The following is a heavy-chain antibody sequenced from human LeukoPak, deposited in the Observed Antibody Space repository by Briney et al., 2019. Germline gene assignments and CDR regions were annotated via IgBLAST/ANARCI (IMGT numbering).Heavy chain of an antibody. CDR1: GGSISSSNHY. CDR3: ARALGAFDI. J-gene: IGHJ3*02. V-gene: IGHV4-39*07. Sequence: PSETLSLTCTVAGGSISSSNHYWAWIRQPPGKGLEWVGTMYYSGSAYYNPSLKSRVTISLDKSKNQVSLKLNSVTAADTAVYYCARALGAFDIWGQGTMVTVSS. CDR2: MYYSGSA.